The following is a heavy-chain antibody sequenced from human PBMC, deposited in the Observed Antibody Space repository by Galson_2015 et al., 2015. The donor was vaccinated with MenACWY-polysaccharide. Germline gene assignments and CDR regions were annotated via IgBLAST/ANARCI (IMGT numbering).Heavy chain of an antibody. J-gene: IGHJ5*02. V-gene: IGHV3-30*18. CDR1: GFTFSSYG. CDR3: AKDSPDFGSVAGRFDH. CDR2: ISYDGSNK. Sequence: SLRLSCAASGFTFSSYGMHWVRQAPGKGLEWVAVISYDGSNKYYADSVKGRFTISRDNSKNTLYLQMNSLRAEDTAVYYCAKDSPDFGSVAGRFDHWGQGTLVTVSS. D-gene: IGHD3-3*01.